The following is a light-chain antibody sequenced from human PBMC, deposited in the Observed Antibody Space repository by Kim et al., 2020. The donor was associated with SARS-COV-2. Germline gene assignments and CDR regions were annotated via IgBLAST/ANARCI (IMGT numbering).Light chain of an antibody. CDR2: SAS. J-gene: IGKJ4*01. CDR3: QKYNSAPLT. V-gene: IGKV1-27*01. Sequence: GDRVTITCRASQDIANYLAWYQQRPGKVPKLLIYSASLVQSRVPSRFSGSGSGTDFTLTISSLQAEDVATYYCQKYNSAPLTFGGGTKLEI. CDR1: QDIANY.